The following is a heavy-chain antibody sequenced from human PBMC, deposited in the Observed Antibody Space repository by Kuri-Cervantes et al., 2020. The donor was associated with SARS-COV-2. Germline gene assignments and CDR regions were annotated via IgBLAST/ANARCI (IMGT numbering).Heavy chain of an antibody. V-gene: IGHV3-21*01. Sequence: GGSLRLSCAASGFTFSSYSMNWVRQAPGKGLEWVSSISSSSSYIYYADSVKGRFTISRDNAKNSLYLQMNSLRAEDTAVYYCARGMDIVVVPAAIRYYYYYYMDVWGKGTTVTVSS. CDR1: GFTFSSYS. D-gene: IGHD2-2*02. CDR3: ARGMDIVVVPAAIRYYYYYYMDV. J-gene: IGHJ6*03. CDR2: ISSSSSYI.